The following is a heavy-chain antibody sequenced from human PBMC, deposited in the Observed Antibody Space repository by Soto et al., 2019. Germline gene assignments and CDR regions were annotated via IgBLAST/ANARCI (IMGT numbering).Heavy chain of an antibody. CDR2: IYHTGTT. V-gene: IGHV4-31*03. J-gene: IGHJ4*02. Sequence: QVQLQESGPKLVKPSQTLSLTCSVSGGSISTVGHYWTWIRQPPGKGLGWIGSIYHTGTTYYSKSLRSRLTMSVDTSKSQFSLRLSSVTAADTAVYYCARATGTLRSRNCDYWGQGSLVTVSS. CDR1: GGSISTVGHY. D-gene: IGHD1-1*01. CDR3: ARATGTLRSRNCDY.